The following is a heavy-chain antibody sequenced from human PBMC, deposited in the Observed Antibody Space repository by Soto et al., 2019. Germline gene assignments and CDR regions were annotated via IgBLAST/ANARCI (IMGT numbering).Heavy chain of an antibody. CDR2: MSYDGTTK. CDR1: GFILSNYV. V-gene: IGHV3-30-3*01. CDR3: AREVLWSRYFDY. D-gene: IGHD2-21*01. J-gene: IGHJ4*02. Sequence: QVQLVESGGGVVQPGRSLRLSCAASGFILSNYVMYWVRQAPGKGLEWVAFMSYDGTTKYYADSVKGRFTISRDNSKNTLYLQMNSLRPEDTGVYYCAREVLWSRYFDYWGQGTLVTVSS.